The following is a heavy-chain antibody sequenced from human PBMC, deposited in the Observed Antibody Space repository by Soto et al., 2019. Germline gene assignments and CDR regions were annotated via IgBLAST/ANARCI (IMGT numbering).Heavy chain of an antibody. CDR3: ARDGRDYYDSSGYYLKNPDFDY. CDR2: IWYDGSNK. D-gene: IGHD3-22*01. J-gene: IGHJ4*02. CDR1: GFTFSSYG. Sequence: QVQLVESGGGVVQPGRSLRLSCAASGFTFSSYGMHWVRQAPGKGLEWVAVIWYDGSNKYYADSVKGRFTISRDNSKNTLYLQMNSLRAEDTAVYYCARDGRDYYDSSGYYLKNPDFDYWGQGTLVTVSS. V-gene: IGHV3-33*01.